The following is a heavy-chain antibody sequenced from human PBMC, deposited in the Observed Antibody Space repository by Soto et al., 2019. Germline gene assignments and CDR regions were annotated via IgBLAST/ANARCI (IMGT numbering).Heavy chain of an antibody. CDR2: INHSGST. J-gene: IGHJ4*02. CDR3: ARGSRYYDSSGYPTPPFEY. V-gene: IGHV4-34*01. Sequence: SETLSLTCAVYGGSFSGYYWSCISQPPGKGLEWIGEINHSGSTNYKPSLKRRVTISVDTSKNQFSLKLRSVTAADTAVYYCARGSRYYDSSGYPTPPFEYWGQGTMVTVSS. D-gene: IGHD3-22*01. CDR1: GGSFSGYY.